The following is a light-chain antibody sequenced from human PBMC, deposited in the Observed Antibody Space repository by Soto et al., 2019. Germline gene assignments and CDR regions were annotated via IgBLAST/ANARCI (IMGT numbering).Light chain of an antibody. J-gene: IGKJ5*01. CDR1: QDINIY. CDR3: QQYDIHPLT. Sequence: DIQMTPSPSSLFTSVGDRVTITCQATQDINIYLNWYQHKPGKAPNPLIYHASNVEIGVPSRFSGSGSGTHFTFTISSLETEDIGTYYCQQYDIHPLTFGRGTRLEIK. CDR2: HAS. V-gene: IGKV1-33*01.